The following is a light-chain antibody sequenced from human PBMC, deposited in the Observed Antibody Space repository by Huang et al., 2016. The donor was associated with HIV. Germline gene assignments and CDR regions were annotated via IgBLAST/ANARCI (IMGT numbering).Light chain of an antibody. CDR2: DAS. V-gene: IGKV1-17*03. J-gene: IGKJ1*01. CDR1: KDIDNY. Sequence: DIQMTQSPSAMSASVGDRVTITCRASKDIDNYLAWFQQKPGKVPKRLIFDASGLQSGVPSRFSGSGSGREFTLTISSLQPEDFATYYCLQYEDYQASTFGQGTRVEIK. CDR3: LQYEDYQAST.